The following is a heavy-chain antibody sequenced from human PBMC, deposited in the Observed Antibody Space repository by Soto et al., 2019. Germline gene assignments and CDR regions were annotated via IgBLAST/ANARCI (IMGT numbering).Heavy chain of an antibody. Sequence: QVQLQESGPGLVKPSQALSLTCTVSGGSISTTGYYWTWIRQRPGKGLEWLANIYYSGITYYNPSLKSRLTISVDTSKNQFSLQLDSVTVADTAVYYCAREIYASSKSTGVWGQGTTVTVSS. CDR1: GGSISTTGYY. CDR2: IYYSGIT. J-gene: IGHJ6*02. D-gene: IGHD6-6*01. CDR3: AREIYASSKSTGV. V-gene: IGHV4-31*03.